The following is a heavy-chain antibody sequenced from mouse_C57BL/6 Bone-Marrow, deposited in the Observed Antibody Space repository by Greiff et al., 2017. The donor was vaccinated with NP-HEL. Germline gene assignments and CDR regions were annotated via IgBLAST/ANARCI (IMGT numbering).Heavy chain of an antibody. CDR3: ARLHFFYAMDY. V-gene: IGHV1-63*01. Sequence: VKLMESGAELVRPGTSVKLSCKASGYTFTNYWIGWAKQRPGHGLEWIGDIYPGGGYTNYNEKFKGKATLTADKSSSTAYMQFSSLTSEDSAIYYCARLHFFYAMDYWGQGTSVTVSS. CDR2: IYPGGGYT. J-gene: IGHJ4*01. CDR1: GYTFTNYW.